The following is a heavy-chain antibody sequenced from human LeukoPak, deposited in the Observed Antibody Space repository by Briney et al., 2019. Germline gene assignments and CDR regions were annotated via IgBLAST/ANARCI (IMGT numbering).Heavy chain of an antibody. CDR3: ARGTMAGPLDP. J-gene: IGHJ5*02. D-gene: IGHD5-24*01. V-gene: IGHV3-21*01. CDR1: GFTFSSYS. Sequence: PGGSLRLTCAASGFTFSSYSMNWVRHAPGKGLEWVSSISSSSSYIYYADSVKGRFTISRDNAKNSLYLQMNSLRAEDTAVYYCARGTMAGPLDPWGQGTLVTVSS. CDR2: ISSSSSYI.